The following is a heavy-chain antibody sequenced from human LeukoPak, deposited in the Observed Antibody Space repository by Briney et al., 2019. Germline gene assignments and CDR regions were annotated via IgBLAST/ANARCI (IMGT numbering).Heavy chain of an antibody. V-gene: IGHV4-34*01. D-gene: IGHD3-3*01. CDR1: GGSISNYY. J-gene: IGHJ5*02. CDR3: ARSDVLRFLEWSWNWFDP. Sequence: SETLSLTCTVSGGSISNYYWSWIRQPPGKGLEWIGEINHSGSTNYNPSLKSRVTISVDTSKNQFSLKLSSVTAADTAVYYCARSDVLRFLEWSWNWFDPWGQGTLVTVSS. CDR2: INHSGST.